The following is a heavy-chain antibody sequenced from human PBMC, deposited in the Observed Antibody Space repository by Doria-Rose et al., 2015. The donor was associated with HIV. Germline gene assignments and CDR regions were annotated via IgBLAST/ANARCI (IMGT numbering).Heavy chain of an antibody. CDR3: ARRPPYSSSWKY. CDR2: INHSGNS. J-gene: IGHJ4*02. V-gene: IGHV4-34*01. CDR1: GGSFSGYY. Sequence: QVQLQQWGAGLLKPSETLSLTCAVYGGSFSGYYWSWIRQSPGKGLQWIGEINHSGNSNYNPSLNSRVPVSVDTSKNQFSLKLRSVTAADTAVYYCARRPPYSSSWKYWGQGTLVTVSS. D-gene: IGHD6-13*01.